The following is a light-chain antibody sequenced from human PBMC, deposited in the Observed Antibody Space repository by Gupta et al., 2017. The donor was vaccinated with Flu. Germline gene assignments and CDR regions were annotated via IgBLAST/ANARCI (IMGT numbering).Light chain of an antibody. Sequence: SVLAQPPSASGTPGQRVTITCSGSSSNIGSNAVNWYQQVPGTSPKLLIYGSNQRPSGVPDRFAGSKSGTAASLAIRGLQSEDEADYYCAAWDDSLNGHYVFGTGTKVTVL. CDR1: SSNIGSNA. V-gene: IGLV1-44*01. CDR3: AAWDDSLNGHYV. J-gene: IGLJ1*01. CDR2: GSN.